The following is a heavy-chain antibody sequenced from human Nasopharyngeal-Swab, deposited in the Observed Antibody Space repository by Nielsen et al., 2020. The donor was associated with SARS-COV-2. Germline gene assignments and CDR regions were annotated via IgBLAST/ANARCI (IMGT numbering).Heavy chain of an antibody. Sequence: SETLSLTCTVSGGSISSGGYYWSWIRQHPGKGLEWIGYIYYSGSTYYNPSLKSRVTISVDTSKNQFSLKLSSVTAADTAVYYCARAPDGYNCKTDAFDIWGQGTMVTVSS. CDR3: ARAPDGYNCKTDAFDI. D-gene: IGHD5-24*01. V-gene: IGHV4-31*03. CDR1: GGSISSGGYY. J-gene: IGHJ3*02. CDR2: IYYSGST.